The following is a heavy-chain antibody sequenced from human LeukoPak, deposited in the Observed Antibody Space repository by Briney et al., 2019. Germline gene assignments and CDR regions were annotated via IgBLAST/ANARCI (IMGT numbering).Heavy chain of an antibody. CDR1: GGTFSSYA. J-gene: IGHJ4*02. V-gene: IGHV1-69*13. D-gene: IGHD3-22*01. CDR2: IIPIFGTA. CDR3: AMRHYYDSSAYYDTLDY. Sequence: GASVKVSCKASGGTFSSYAISWVRQAPGQGLEWMGGIIPIFGTANYAQKFQGRVTITADESTSTAYMGLSSLRSEDTAVYYCAMRHYYDSSAYYDTLDYWGQGTLVTVSS.